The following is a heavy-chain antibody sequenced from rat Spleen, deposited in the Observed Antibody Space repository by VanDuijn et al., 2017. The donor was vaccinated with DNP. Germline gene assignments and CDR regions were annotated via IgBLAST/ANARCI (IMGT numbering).Heavy chain of an antibody. Sequence: EVQLVESGGGLVQPGRSLKLSCAASGFTFSNYYMAWVRQAPKKGLEWVAAISPSGSRTYYPDSVKRRFTISRDDAKSSLYPQMNSLKSEDTATYYCARGSSSIYWYFDFWGPGTMVTVSS. CDR1: GFTFSNYY. D-gene: IGHD1-2*01. V-gene: IGHV5-25*01. CDR2: ISPSGSRT. J-gene: IGHJ1*01. CDR3: ARGSSSIYWYFDF.